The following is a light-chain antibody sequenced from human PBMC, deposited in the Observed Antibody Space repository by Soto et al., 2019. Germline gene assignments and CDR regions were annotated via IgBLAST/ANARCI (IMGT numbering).Light chain of an antibody. Sequence: QAVVTQSPSASASLGASVKLTCTLSSGHSTYTIAWHQQQPEKGPRYLMNINSDGSHTKGDGIPDRFSGSSSGAERHLTISSLQSEDEADYYCQTWGTGYAVFGGGTQLTVL. CDR2: INSDGSH. V-gene: IGLV4-69*01. CDR1: SGHSTYT. J-gene: IGLJ7*01. CDR3: QTWGTGYAV.